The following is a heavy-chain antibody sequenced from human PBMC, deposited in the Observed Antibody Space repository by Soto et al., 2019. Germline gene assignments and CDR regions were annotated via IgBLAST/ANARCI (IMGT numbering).Heavy chain of an antibody. CDR3: ARDFYYENSGSLAFEI. D-gene: IGHD3-22*01. CDR2: ISYDGNNK. J-gene: IGHJ3*02. Sequence: PGGSLRLSCAASGFNFSTYGIHWVRQAPGKGLEWVAVISYDGNNKFYADSMKGRFTISRDNSKNTLYLQMNSLRTDDTAVYYCARDFYYENSGSLAFEIRGHGTMVTVSS. CDR1: GFNFSTYG. V-gene: IGHV3-30*03.